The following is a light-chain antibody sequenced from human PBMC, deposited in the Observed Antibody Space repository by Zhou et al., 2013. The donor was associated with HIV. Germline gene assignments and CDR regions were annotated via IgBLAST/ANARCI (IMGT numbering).Light chain of an antibody. CDR2: DAT. CDR3: QQYASSPRT. V-gene: IGKV3-20*01. CDR1: QSVGSY. Sequence: EIVLTQSPATLSLSPGERATLSCRASQSVGSYLAWYQQKPGQAPRLLIYDATYRATGIPARFSGSGSGADFTLTISRLEPEDFAVYSCQQYASSPRTFGQGTKVEIK. J-gene: IGKJ1*01.